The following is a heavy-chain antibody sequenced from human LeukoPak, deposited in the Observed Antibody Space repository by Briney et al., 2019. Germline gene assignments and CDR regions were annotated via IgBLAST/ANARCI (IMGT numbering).Heavy chain of an antibody. V-gene: IGHV3-66*01. J-gene: IGHJ4*02. CDR2: IYSGDTT. D-gene: IGHD3-22*01. CDR1: GFTASSNY. Sequence: GGSLRLSCAASGFTASSNYMSWVRQAPGKGLEWVSVIYSGDTTYYADSVKGRFTISRDNSKNTLYLQMNSLRAEDTSVYYCVRGFYYDSSGLGDYWGQGTLVTVSS. CDR3: VRGFYYDSSGLGDY.